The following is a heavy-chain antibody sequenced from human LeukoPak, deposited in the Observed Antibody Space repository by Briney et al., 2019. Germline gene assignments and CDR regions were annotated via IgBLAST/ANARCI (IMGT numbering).Heavy chain of an antibody. D-gene: IGHD2/OR15-2a*01. CDR1: GFSFNSYT. CDR2: ISPVSSYT. Sequence: GGSLRLSCLASGFSFNSYTMNWVRGAPGKGLEWVSTISPVSSYTWYAESVKGRFTISRDNPKNSLYLQMDSLRAEDTAVYYCVRDVSRRIGMDVWGQGTTVTVSS. J-gene: IGHJ6*02. CDR3: VRDVSRRIGMDV. V-gene: IGHV3-21*01.